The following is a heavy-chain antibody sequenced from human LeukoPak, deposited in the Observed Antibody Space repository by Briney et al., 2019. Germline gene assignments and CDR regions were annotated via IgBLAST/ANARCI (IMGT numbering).Heavy chain of an antibody. CDR1: GGSISSYY. CDR3: ARSASYGDYLSNY. CDR2: IYYSGST. J-gene: IGHJ4*02. Sequence: SGTLSLTCTVSGGSISSYYWSWIRQPPGKGLEWIGYIYYSGSTYYHPSLKSRVTISVDTSKNQFSLKLSSVTAADTAVYYCARSASYGDYLSNYWGQGTLVTVSS. V-gene: IGHV4-59*08. D-gene: IGHD4-17*01.